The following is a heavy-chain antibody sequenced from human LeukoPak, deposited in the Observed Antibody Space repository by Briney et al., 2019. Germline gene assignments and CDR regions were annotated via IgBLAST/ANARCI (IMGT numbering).Heavy chain of an antibody. Sequence: PGGSLRLSCAASGFTFSSYSMNWVRQAPGKGLEWVSAISGSGGSTYYADSVKGRFTISRDNSKNTLYLQMNSLRAEDTAVYYCAKDRWGITMIVAAYFDYWGQGTLVTVSS. CDR2: ISGSGGST. D-gene: IGHD3-22*01. V-gene: IGHV3-23*01. J-gene: IGHJ4*02. CDR1: GFTFSSYS. CDR3: AKDRWGITMIVAAYFDY.